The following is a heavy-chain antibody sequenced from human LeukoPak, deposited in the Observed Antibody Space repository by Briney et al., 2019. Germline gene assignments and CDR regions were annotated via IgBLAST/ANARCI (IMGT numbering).Heavy chain of an antibody. CDR3: AKVKNDILTGYYPYYFDY. D-gene: IGHD3-9*01. CDR1: GFTFSSYA. CDR2: ISGSGGST. Sequence: GGSLRLSCAASGFTFSSYAMHWVRQAPGKGLEWVSAISGSGGSTYYADSVKGWFTISRDNSKNTLYLQMNSLRAEDTAVYYCAKVKNDILTGYYPYYFDYWGQGTLVTVSS. V-gene: IGHV3-23*01. J-gene: IGHJ4*02.